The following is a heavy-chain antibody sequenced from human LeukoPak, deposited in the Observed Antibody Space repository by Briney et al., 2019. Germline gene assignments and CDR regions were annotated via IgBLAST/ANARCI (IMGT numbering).Heavy chain of an antibody. D-gene: IGHD4-23*01. V-gene: IGHV4-30-4*01. Sequence: SQTLSLTCTVSGGSISSGDYYWSWIRQPPGTGLEWIGYIYYSGSTYYNPSLKSRVTISVDTSKNQFSLKLSSVTAADTAVYYCARYDYGGNSDSPRWGQGTLVTVSS. CDR3: ARYDYGGNSDSPR. CDR2: IYYSGST. J-gene: IGHJ4*02. CDR1: GGSISSGDYY.